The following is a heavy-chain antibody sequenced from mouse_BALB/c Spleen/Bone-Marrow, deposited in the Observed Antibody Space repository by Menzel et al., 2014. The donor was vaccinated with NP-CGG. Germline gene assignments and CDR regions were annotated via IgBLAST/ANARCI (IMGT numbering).Heavy chain of an antibody. CDR3: ARDARRDAMDY. Sequence: EVQLVESGGGLVQPGGSLRLSCATSGFTFSDFYMEWVRQPPGKRMEWIAASRNKANDYKTEYSASVKGRFIVTRDTSQSILYLQMNALTAEYTAIYYCARDARRDAMDYWGQGTSVTVSS. CDR1: GFTFSDFY. V-gene: IGHV7-1*02. CDR2: SRNKANDYKT. J-gene: IGHJ4*01.